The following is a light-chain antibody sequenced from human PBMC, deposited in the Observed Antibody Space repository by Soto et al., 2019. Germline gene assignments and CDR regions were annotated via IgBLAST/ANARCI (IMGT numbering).Light chain of an antibody. CDR1: SSNIGAGYD. CDR3: QSYDSSLNWV. J-gene: IGLJ3*02. V-gene: IGLV1-40*01. Sequence: QPVLTQPPSVSGAPGQRVTISCTGSSSNIGAGYDVHWYQQLPGTAPKLLIYGNINRPSGVPDRFSGSKSGTSASLAITGLQAEDEADYYCQSYDSSLNWVFGGGTKVTVL. CDR2: GNI.